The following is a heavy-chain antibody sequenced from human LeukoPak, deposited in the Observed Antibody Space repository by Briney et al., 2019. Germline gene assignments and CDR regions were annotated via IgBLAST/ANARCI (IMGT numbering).Heavy chain of an antibody. D-gene: IGHD4-17*01. CDR3: AKESTVTPGSVNWFDP. CDR2: ISSSGSTI. CDR1: GFTFSNAW. Sequence: GGSLRLSCAASGFTFSNAWMSWVRQAPGKGLEWVSYISSSGSTIYYADSVKGRFTISRDNAKNSLYLQMNSLRAEDTAVYYCAKESTVTPGSVNWFDPWGQGTLVTVSS. J-gene: IGHJ5*02. V-gene: IGHV3-11*04.